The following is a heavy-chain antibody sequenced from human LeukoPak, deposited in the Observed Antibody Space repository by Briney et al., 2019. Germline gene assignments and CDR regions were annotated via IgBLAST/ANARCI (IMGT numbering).Heavy chain of an antibody. J-gene: IGHJ6*03. CDR3: ARQGYSSGDMDV. Sequence: GGSLRLSCATTGFTFTSYWMNWVRQVPGKGLVWVSRSNTDGSITTYVGSVKGRFTISRDNAKNTLYLQMNSLRVEDTAVYYCARQGYSSGDMDVWGKGTTVTVSS. D-gene: IGHD2-15*01. V-gene: IGHV3-74*03. CDR1: GFTFTSYW. CDR2: SNTDGSIT.